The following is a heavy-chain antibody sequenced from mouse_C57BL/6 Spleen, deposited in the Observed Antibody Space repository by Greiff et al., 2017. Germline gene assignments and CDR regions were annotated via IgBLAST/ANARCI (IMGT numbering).Heavy chain of an antibody. CDR2: IDPSDSET. J-gene: IGHJ4*01. Sequence: VQLQQPGAELVRPGSSVKLSCKASGYTFTSYWMHWVKQRPVQGLEWIGNIDPSDSETHYNQKFKDKATLTVDKSSSTAYMQLSSLTSEDTAVYDCARVYYGNLDYAMDYWGQGTSVTVSS. CDR3: ARVYYGNLDYAMDY. D-gene: IGHD2-1*01. CDR1: GYTFTSYW. V-gene: IGHV1-52*01.